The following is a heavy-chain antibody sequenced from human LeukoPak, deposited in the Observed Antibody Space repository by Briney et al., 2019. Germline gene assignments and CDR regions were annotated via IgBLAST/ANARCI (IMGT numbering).Heavy chain of an antibody. J-gene: IGHJ5*02. V-gene: IGHV1-69*04. CDR2: IIPILGIA. D-gene: IGHD4-23*01. CDR3: ARDPPPVVTPTLTP. CDR1: AGTFSSYA. Sequence: GASVKVSCKASAGTFSSYAISWVRQAPGQGLEWMGRIIPILGIANYAQKFQGRVTITADKSTSTAYMEVSSLRSEDTAVYYCARDPPPVVTPTLTPWGQGTLVTVSS.